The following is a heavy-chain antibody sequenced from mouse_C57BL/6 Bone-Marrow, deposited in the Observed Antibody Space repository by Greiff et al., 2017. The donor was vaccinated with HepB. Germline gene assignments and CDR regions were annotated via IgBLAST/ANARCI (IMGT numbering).Heavy chain of an antibody. J-gene: IGHJ1*03. Sequence: EVKLVESGGGLVQPGGSLSLSCAASGFTFTDYYMSWVRQPPGKALEWLGFIRNKANGYTTEYSASVKGRLTISRDNSQSIIYIQMNAMRAEDSATYYCARYKGDDGNYFYWYFDVWGTGTTVTVSS. CDR3: ARYKGDDGNYFYWYFDV. CDR1: GFTFTDYY. V-gene: IGHV7-3*01. D-gene: IGHD2-1*01. CDR2: IRNKANGYTT.